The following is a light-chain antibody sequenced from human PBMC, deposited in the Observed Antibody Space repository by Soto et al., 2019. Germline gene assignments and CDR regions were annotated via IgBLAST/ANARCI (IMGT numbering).Light chain of an antibody. CDR3: SSYTSGGTFVV. J-gene: IGLJ2*01. CDR2: DVN. Sequence: QSALTQPASVSGSPGQSITISCTGASSDIRDYDFVSWYQQHPAKAPKLMIYDVNNQPSGVSLRFSGSKSGNTASLTISGLQAEDEADYYCSSYTSGGTFVVFGGGTKLTVL. V-gene: IGLV2-14*03. CDR1: SSDIRDYDF.